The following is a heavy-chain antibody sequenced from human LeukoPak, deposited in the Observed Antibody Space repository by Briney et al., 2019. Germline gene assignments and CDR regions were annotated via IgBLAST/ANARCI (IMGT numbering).Heavy chain of an antibody. CDR1: GYTFTSYA. V-gene: IGHV1-3*01. CDR3: ARGGYCSGGSCSRGSKTLDY. D-gene: IGHD2-15*01. Sequence: ASVKVSCKASGYTFTSYAMHWVRQAPGQRLEWMGWINAGNGNTKYSQKFQGRVTITRDTSASTAYMELSSPRSEDTAVYYCARGGYCSGGSCSRGSKTLDYWGQGTLVTVSS. CDR2: INAGNGNT. J-gene: IGHJ4*02.